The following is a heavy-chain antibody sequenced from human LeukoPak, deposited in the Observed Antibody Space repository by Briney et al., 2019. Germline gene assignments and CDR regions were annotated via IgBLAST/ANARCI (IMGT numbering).Heavy chain of an antibody. Sequence: GGSLRLSCAASGFTFSSYGMHWVRQAPGKGLEWVAVISYDGSNKYYADSVKGRFTISRDNSKNTLYLQMNSLRAEDTAVYYCAKDLRTYWYFDLWGRGTLVTVSS. CDR2: ISYDGSNK. V-gene: IGHV3-30*18. CDR3: AKDLRTYWYFDL. CDR1: GFTFSSYG. J-gene: IGHJ2*01.